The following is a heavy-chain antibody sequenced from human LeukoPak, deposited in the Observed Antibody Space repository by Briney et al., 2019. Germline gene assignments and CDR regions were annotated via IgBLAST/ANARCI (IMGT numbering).Heavy chain of an antibody. Sequence: PGGSLRLSCAASGCTFSSYGIHWVRQAPGKGLVWVSRINYDGSDTNYADSVKGRFTISRDNAKNTLYLQMNSLRAEDTAVYYCARAESGSYGDWGQGTLVTVSS. CDR2: INYDGSDT. CDR3: ARAESGSYGD. D-gene: IGHD1-26*01. J-gene: IGHJ4*02. CDR1: GCTFSSYG. V-gene: IGHV3-74*01.